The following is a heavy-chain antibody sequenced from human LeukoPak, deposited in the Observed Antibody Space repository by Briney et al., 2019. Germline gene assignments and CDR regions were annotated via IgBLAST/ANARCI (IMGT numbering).Heavy chain of an antibody. V-gene: IGHV3-33*01. CDR1: GFTFSSYG. J-gene: IGHJ5*02. D-gene: IGHD2-2*01. Sequence: GGSLRLSCAASGFTFSSYGMHWVRQAPGKGLEWVAVIWYDGSNKYYADSVKGRFTISRDNSKNTLYLQMNSLRAEDTAVYYCARESGGCSSTSCINWFDPWGQGTLVTVSS. CDR3: ARESGGCSSTSCINWFDP. CDR2: IWYDGSNK.